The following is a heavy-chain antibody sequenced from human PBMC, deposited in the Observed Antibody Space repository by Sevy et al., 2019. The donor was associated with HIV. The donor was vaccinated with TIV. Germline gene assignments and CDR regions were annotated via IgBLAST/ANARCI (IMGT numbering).Heavy chain of an antibody. CDR3: ARGVGLDC. CDR1: GFTFSPYW. J-gene: IGHJ4*02. D-gene: IGHD1-26*01. V-gene: IGHV3-7*01. Sequence: GGSLRLSCVASGFTFSPYWMTWVRQAPGKGLEWVANIRPDGSDKYNVDSVKGRFTISRDNAKNSLYRQMNSLRADDTAMYYCARGVGLDCWGQGALVTVSS. CDR2: IRPDGSDK.